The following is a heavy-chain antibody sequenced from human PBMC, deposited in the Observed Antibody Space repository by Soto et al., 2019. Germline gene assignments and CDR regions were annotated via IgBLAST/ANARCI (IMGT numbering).Heavy chain of an antibody. CDR1: GYTFTSYG. CDR2: ISAYNGNT. CDR3: AREYSSSPALYY. Sequence: ASVKVSCKXSGYTFTSYGISWVRQAPGQGLEWMGWISAYNGNTNYAQKLQGGVTMTTDTSTSTAYMELRSLRSDDTAVYYCAREYSSSPALYYWGQGTLVTVSS. D-gene: IGHD6-6*01. J-gene: IGHJ4*02. V-gene: IGHV1-18*01.